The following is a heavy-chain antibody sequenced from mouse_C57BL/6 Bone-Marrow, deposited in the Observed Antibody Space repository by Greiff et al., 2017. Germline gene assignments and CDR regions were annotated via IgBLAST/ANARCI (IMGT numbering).Heavy chain of an antibody. CDR1: GYTFTNYW. CDR2: IYPGGGYT. Sequence: QVQLQQSGAELVRPGTSVTMSCKASGYTFTNYWIGWAKQRPGHGLEWIGDIYPGGGYTIYNEKFQGKAILTADNSSSTAYMHFSGLTSVDSAIYYFAGFYCGLDYWGQGTTLTVSS. D-gene: IGHD1-1*01. V-gene: IGHV1-63*01. CDR3: AGFYCGLDY. J-gene: IGHJ2*01.